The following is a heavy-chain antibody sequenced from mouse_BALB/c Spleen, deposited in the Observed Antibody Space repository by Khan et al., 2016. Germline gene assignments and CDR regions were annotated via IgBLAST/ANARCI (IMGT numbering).Heavy chain of an antibody. CDR3: ARGRDYRYLFDY. CDR1: GYSITSDYA. CDR2: ISYSGST. Sequence: EVQLQESGPGLVKPSQSLSLTCTVTGYSITSDYAWNWIRQFPGNKLEWMGYISYSGSTSYNPSLKSRISITRDTSKNQFFLQLNSVTTEDTATYYCARGRDYRYLFDYWGKGTTLTVSS. J-gene: IGHJ2*01. D-gene: IGHD2-14*01. V-gene: IGHV3-2*02.